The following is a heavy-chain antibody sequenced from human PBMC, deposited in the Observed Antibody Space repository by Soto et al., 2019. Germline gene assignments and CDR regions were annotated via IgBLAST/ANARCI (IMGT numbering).Heavy chain of an antibody. CDR3: ARDFEVGYGDYDY. V-gene: IGHV3-7*03. CDR2: INKNGGEK. Sequence: VSLRLSGAASGFTFSSYSMSWVRQAAGKGLEWVANINKNGGEKYYVGSVKGRFTISRDNAKNSLYLQMNSLRAEDTAVYYCARDFEVGYGDYDYWGQGTLVSVSS. D-gene: IGHD4-17*01. CDR1: GFTFSSYS. J-gene: IGHJ4*02.